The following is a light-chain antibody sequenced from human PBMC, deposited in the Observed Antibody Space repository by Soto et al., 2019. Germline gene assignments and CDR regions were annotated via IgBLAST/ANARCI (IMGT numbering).Light chain of an antibody. CDR3: QSYDSSLWV. CDR2: GNS. V-gene: IGLV1-40*01. CDR1: SSNIGAGYD. J-gene: IGLJ3*02. Sequence: QSVLTQPPSVSGAPGQRVTISCNGSSSNIGAGYDVHWYQQLPGTAPKLLIYGNSNRPSGVPDRFSGSKSGTSASLAITGLQAEDEADYYCQSYDSSLWVFGGGTKLTVL.